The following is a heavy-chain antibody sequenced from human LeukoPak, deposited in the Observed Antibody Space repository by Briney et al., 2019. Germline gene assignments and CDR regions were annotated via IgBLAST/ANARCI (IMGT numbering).Heavy chain of an antibody. CDR3: ARDYYDSSGLHLDY. D-gene: IGHD3-22*01. J-gene: IGHJ4*02. CDR2: ISAYNGNT. V-gene: IGHV1-18*04. Sequence: ASVKVSCKASGYTFTGYYMHWVRQAPGQGLEWMGWISAYNGNTNYAQKLQGRVTMTTDTSTSTAYMELRSLRSDDTAVYYCARDYYDSSGLHLDYWGQGTLVTVSS. CDR1: GYTFTGYY.